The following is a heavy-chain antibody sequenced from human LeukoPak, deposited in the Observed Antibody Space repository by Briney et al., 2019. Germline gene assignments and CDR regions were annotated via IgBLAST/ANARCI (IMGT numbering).Heavy chain of an antibody. D-gene: IGHD6-13*01. CDR1: GFTFSSYA. V-gene: IGHV3-23*01. Sequence: PGGSLRLSCAASGFTFSSYAMSWVRQAPGKGLEWVSAISGSGGSTYYADSVKGRFTISRDNSKSTLYLQMNSLRAEDTAVYYCAHVAGWAAAGTYYFDYWGQGTLVTVSS. CDR2: ISGSGGST. CDR3: AHVAGWAAAGTYYFDY. J-gene: IGHJ4*02.